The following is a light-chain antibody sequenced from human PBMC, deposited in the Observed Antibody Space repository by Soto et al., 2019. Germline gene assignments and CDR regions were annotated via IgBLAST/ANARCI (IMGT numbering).Light chain of an antibody. CDR3: SSYTSRSTPCV. Sequence: QSVLTQPASVSGSPGQSITISCTGTSSDVGAYNYVSWYQQHPGKAPKLMIYDVSNRPSGVSNRFSGSKSGNTASLTISGLQAEDESDYYCSSYTSRSTPCVFGGGTQLTVL. CDR2: DVS. V-gene: IGLV2-14*01. CDR1: SSDVGAYNY. J-gene: IGLJ2*01.